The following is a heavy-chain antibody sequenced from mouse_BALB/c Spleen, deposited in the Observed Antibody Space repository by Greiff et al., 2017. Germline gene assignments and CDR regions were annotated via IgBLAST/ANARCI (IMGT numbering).Heavy chain of an antibody. CDR3: ARWGGVTWFAY. CDR2: ISDGGSYT. V-gene: IGHV5-4*02. J-gene: IGHJ3*01. Sequence: EVMLVESGGGLVKPGGSLKLSCAASGFTFSDYYMYWVRQTPEKRLEWVATISDGGSYTYYPDSVKGRFTISRDNAKNNLYLQMSSLKSEDTAMYYCARWGGVTWFAYWGQGTLVTVSA. CDR1: GFTFSDYY.